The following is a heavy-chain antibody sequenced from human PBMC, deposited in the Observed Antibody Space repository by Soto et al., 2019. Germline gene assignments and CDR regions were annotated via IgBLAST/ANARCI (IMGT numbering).Heavy chain of an antibody. D-gene: IGHD3-22*01. J-gene: IGHJ4*02. CDR1: VFTFSSAA. V-gene: IGHV3-23*01. Sequence: PGGSLRLSCASSVFTFSSAAMSWVRQAPGKGLEWVSAISGSGGSTSYADSVKGRFTISRDNTKNTLYLHMNSLRADDTAVYYCAKASAYYDSSGYLDYWGQGTLVTVSS. CDR2: ISGSGGST. CDR3: AKASAYYDSSGYLDY.